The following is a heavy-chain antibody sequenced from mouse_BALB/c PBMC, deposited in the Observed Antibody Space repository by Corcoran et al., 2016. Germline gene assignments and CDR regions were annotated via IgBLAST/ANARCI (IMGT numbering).Heavy chain of an antibody. CDR3: ARDSSSTVVATDYFDY. Sequence: DVQLQESGPGLVKPSQSLSLTCSVTGYSITSGYYWNWIRQFPGNKLEWMGYISYDGSNNYNPSLKNRISITRDTSKNQFFLKLNSVTPEDTATYDCARDSSSTVVATDYFDYCGQGTTLTVSS. CDR1: GYSITSGYY. D-gene: IGHD1-1*01. J-gene: IGHJ2*01. CDR2: ISYDGSN. V-gene: IGHV3-6*02.